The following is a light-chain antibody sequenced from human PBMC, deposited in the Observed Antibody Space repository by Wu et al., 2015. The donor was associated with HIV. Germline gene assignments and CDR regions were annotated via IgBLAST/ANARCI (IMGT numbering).Light chain of an antibody. CDR1: QAVNGY. Sequence: EIVLTQSPVTLSLSPGERATLSCRASQAVNGYLAWFQQKPGQAPRLLIYNTNTRASGIPARFSGSGSGTDFTLTISSLEPDDFATYYCQQYDSYPYTFGQGTKLEIK. J-gene: IGKJ2*01. V-gene: IGKV3-11*01. CDR2: NTN. CDR3: QQYDSYPYT.